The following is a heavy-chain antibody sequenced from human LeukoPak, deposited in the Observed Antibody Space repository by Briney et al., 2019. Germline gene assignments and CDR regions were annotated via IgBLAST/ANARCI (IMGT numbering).Heavy chain of an antibody. Sequence: SSETLSLTCTVSGGSMRSYYWSWIRQAAGKGLESIGRIYTTGTTNYNPSLKSRVTMSVDMSKNQYSLRLRSVTAADTAVYFCGRDGYTASYYSLDFWGPGIQVLVSS. CDR1: GGSMRSYY. V-gene: IGHV4-4*07. D-gene: IGHD1-26*01. J-gene: IGHJ4*02. CDR2: IYTTGTT. CDR3: GRDGYTASYYSLDF.